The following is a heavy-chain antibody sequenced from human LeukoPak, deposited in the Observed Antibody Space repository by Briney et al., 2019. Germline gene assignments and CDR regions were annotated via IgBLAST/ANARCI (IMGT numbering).Heavy chain of an antibody. D-gene: IGHD2-2*01. CDR2: ISDSGDNT. J-gene: IGHJ5*02. V-gene: IGHV3-23*01. Sequence: PGGSLRLSCAASGFIFSNYGMNWVRQAPGKGLEWASAISDSGDNTYYADSVKGRFTISRDNSKNTLHLQMNSLRAEDTAVYYCTKEVADIVVVPAAGSWGQGTLVTVSS. CDR1: GFIFSNYG. CDR3: TKEVADIVVVPAAGS.